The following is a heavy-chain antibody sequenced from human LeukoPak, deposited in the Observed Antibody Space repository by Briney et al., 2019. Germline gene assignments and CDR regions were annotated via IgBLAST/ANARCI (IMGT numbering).Heavy chain of an antibody. J-gene: IGHJ4*02. Sequence: GGSLGLSCAASGFTVSSNYMSWVRQAPGKGLEWVSVIYSGGSTYYADSVKGRFTISRDNSKNTLYLQMNSLRAEDTAVYYCASTTYYDFWSGYYGNDYWGQGTLVTVSS. CDR3: ASTTYYDFWSGYYGNDY. CDR2: IYSGGST. D-gene: IGHD3-3*01. CDR1: GFTVSSNY. V-gene: IGHV3-66*02.